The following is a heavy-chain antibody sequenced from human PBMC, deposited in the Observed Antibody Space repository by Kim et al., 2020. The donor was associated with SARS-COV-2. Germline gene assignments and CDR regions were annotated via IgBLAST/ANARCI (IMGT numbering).Heavy chain of an antibody. CDR2: IYYSGST. D-gene: IGHD3-22*01. Sequence: SETLSLTCTVSGGSISSSSYYWGWIRQPPGKGLEWIGSIYYSGSTYYNPSLKSRVTISGDTSKNQFSLKLSSVTAADTAVYYCASHPVGITMIVVVAARFDPWGQGTLVTVSS. CDR1: GGSISSSSYY. J-gene: IGHJ5*02. V-gene: IGHV4-39*01. CDR3: ASHPVGITMIVVVAARFDP.